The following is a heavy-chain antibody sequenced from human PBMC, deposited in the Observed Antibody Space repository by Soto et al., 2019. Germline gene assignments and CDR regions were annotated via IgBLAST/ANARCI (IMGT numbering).Heavy chain of an antibody. V-gene: IGHV3-30*18. J-gene: IGHJ6*02. D-gene: IGHD3-10*01. Sequence: QVQLVESGGGVVQPGRSLRLSCAASGFTFSSYGMHWVRQAPGKGLEWVAVISYDGSNKYYADSVKGRFTISRDNSKNTLYLQINSRRAEDTAVYYCAKDQGSGSYVYYYYGMDVWGQGTTVTVSS. CDR1: GFTFSSYG. CDR3: AKDQGSGSYVYYYYGMDV. CDR2: ISYDGSNK.